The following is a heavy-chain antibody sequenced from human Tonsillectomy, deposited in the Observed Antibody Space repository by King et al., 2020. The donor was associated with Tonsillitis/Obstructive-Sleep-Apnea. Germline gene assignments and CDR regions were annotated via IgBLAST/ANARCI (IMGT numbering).Heavy chain of an antibody. CDR2: IYYSGST. CDR3: ARTGRDGYNYGGFDP. J-gene: IGHJ5*02. CDR1: GGSISSYY. Sequence: VQLQESGPGLVKPSETLSLTCTVSGGSISSYYWSWIRQPPGKGLEWIGYIYYSGSTNYNPSLKSRVTISVDPSKNQFSLKLSSVTAADTAVYYCARTGRDGYNYGGFDPWGQGTLVTVSS. D-gene: IGHD5-24*01. V-gene: IGHV4-59*01.